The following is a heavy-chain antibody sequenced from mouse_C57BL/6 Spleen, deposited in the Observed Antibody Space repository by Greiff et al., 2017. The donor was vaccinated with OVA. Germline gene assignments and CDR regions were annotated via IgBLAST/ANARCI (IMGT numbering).Heavy chain of an antibody. CDR1: GYTFTDYN. J-gene: IGHJ2*01. CDR2: INPNNGGT. D-gene: IGHD2-5*01. Sequence: SGPALVKPGASVKMSCPASGYTFTDYNMHWVKQSHGKSLEWIGYINPNNGGTSYNQKFKGKATLTVNKSSSTAYMELRSLTSEDSAVYYCARGGYSNYFDYWGQGTTLTVSS. CDR3: ARGGYSNYFDY. V-gene: IGHV1-22*01.